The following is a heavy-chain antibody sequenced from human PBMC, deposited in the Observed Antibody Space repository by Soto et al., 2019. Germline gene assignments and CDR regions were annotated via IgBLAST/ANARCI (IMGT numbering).Heavy chain of an antibody. Sequence: SETLSLTCTISGGAIGSHYWTWIRQPAGKGLEWIGRIYSSGSTQYNPSLQSRVTMSLDTSKNQFSLRLESVTAADAAVYYCARGQRFSDWFDPWGQGTLVTVSS. J-gene: IGHJ5*02. CDR3: ARGQRFSDWFDP. CDR2: IYSSGST. CDR1: GGAIGSHY. D-gene: IGHD3-3*01. V-gene: IGHV4-4*07.